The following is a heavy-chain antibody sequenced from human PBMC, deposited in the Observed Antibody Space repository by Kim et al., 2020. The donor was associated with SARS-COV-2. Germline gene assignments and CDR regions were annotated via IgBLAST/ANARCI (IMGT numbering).Heavy chain of an antibody. D-gene: IGHD3-22*01. CDR3: ATARGYYYDSSGTFDY. Sequence: SVKGRFTISRDNSKNPLYLQMNSLRAEDTAVYYCATARGYYYDSSGTFDYWGQGTLVTVSS. V-gene: IGHV3-30*03. J-gene: IGHJ4*02.